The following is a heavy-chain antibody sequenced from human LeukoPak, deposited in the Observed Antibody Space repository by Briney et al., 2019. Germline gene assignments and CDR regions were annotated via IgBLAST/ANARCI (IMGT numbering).Heavy chain of an antibody. Sequence: PGGSLRLSCAASGFTFSSYAMNWVRQAPGKGLEWISYISHNGNTIYYADSVKGRFTISRDNAKNSLYLQMNSLRAEDTAVYYCARTGSGNSFTGFDYWGQGTLVTVSS. V-gene: IGHV3-48*03. CDR3: ARTGSGNSFTGFDY. CDR1: GFTFSSYA. D-gene: IGHD4-23*01. J-gene: IGHJ4*02. CDR2: ISHNGNTI.